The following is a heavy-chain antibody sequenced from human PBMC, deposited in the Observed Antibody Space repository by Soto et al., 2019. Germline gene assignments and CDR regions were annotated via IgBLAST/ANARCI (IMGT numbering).Heavy chain of an antibody. CDR3: ARAELIVAGQAFDS. Sequence: QVDLVQSGAEVKKPGASVKMSCKSSGYRLSNYYMHWVRQAPGQGLEWRGIVNPSDGRANYARTFQGRVTMTWDTSTTTLYMEVNSLRSDDTAIYYCARAELIVAGQAFDSGGQGTLVTVSS. D-gene: IGHD5-12*01. CDR1: GYRLSNYY. V-gene: IGHV1-46*01. CDR2: VNPSDGRA. J-gene: IGHJ4*02.